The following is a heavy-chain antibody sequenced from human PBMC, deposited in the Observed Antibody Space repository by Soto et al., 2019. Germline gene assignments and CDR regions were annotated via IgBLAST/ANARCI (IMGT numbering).Heavy chain of an antibody. CDR1: GFTFDDYA. J-gene: IGHJ6*02. Sequence: SLRLSCAASGFTFDDYAMHWVRQAPGKGLEWVSGISWNSGSIGYADSVKGRFTISRDNAKNSLYLQMNSLRAEDTALYYCAREIYYYYGMDVWGQGTTVTVSS. V-gene: IGHV3-9*01. CDR3: AREIYYYYGMDV. CDR2: ISWNSGSI.